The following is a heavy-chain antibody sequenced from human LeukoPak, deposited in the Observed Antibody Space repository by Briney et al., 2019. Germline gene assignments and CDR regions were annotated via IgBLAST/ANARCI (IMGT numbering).Heavy chain of an antibody. CDR1: GFTFSSYA. CDR3: ARGLQEDGYSYCYFDY. J-gene: IGHJ4*02. D-gene: IGHD5-24*01. V-gene: IGHV3-30-3*01. Sequence: GGSLRLSCAASGFTFSSYAMHWVRQAPGKGLEWVAVISYDGSNKYYADSVKGRFTISRDNAKNSLYLQMNSLRAEDTAVYYCARGLQEDGYSYCYFDYWGQGTLVTVSS. CDR2: ISYDGSNK.